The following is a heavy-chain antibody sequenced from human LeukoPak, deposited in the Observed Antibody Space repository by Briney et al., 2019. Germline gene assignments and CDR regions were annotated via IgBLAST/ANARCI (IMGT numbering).Heavy chain of an antibody. CDR1: GFTFSSYS. CDR2: ISSSSSYI. Sequence: GGSLRLSCAASGFTFSSYSMNWVCQAPGKGLEWVSSISSSSSYIYYADSVKGRFTISRDNAKNSLYLQMNSLRAEDTAVYYCARLLRYFDWDDAFDIWGQGTMVTVSS. V-gene: IGHV3-21*01. CDR3: ARLLRYFDWDDAFDI. D-gene: IGHD3-9*01. J-gene: IGHJ3*02.